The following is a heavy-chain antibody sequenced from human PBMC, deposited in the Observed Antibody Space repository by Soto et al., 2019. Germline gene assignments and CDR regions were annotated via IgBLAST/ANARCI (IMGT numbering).Heavy chain of an antibody. CDR3: ARGDTAMVFDY. D-gene: IGHD5-18*01. CDR2: INPSGGST. J-gene: IGHJ4*02. V-gene: IGHV1-46*01. CDR1: GYTFTSYY. Sequence: ASVKVSWKAAGYTFTSYYMHWVRQAPGQGLEWMGIINPSGGSTSYAQKFQGRVTMARDTSTSTVYMELSSLRSEDTAVYYCARGDTAMVFDYWGQGTLVTVSS.